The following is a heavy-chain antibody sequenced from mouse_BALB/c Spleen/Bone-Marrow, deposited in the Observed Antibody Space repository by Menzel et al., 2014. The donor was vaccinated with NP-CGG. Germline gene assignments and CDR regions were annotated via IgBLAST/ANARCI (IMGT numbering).Heavy chain of an antibody. J-gene: IGHJ3*01. V-gene: IGHV1-14*01. D-gene: IGHD1-1*01. CDR3: ASGRHGFAY. CDR2: INPYNDGT. CDR1: GYTFISYV. Sequence: EVQRVESGPELEKPGASVKMSCKASGYTFISYVMHWVKQKPGQGLEWIGYINPYNDGTKYNEKFKGKATLTSDKSSSTAYMELSSLTSEDSAVYYCASGRHGFAYWGQGTLVTVFA.